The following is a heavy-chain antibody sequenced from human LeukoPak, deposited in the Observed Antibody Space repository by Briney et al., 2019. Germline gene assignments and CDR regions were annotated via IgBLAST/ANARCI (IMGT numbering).Heavy chain of an antibody. J-gene: IGHJ4*02. CDR2: IYYSGST. D-gene: IGHD4-23*01. CDR3: ARDSNYGGNAFDY. CDR1: GGSISSGDYY. V-gene: IGHV4-31*03. Sequence: PSETLSLTCTVSGGSISSGDYYWSWIRQHPGKGLEWIGYIYYSGSTYYNPSLKSRVTISVDTSKNQFSLKLSSVTAADTAVYYCARDSNYGGNAFDYWGQGTLVTVSS.